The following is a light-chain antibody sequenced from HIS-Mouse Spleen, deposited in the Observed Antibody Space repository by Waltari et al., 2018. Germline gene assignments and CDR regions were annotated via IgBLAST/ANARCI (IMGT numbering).Light chain of an antibody. CDR1: SSDVGGYNY. CDR3: SSYTSSSTPYV. V-gene: IGLV2-14*01. Sequence: QSALTQPASVSGSPGQSITISCTGTSSDVGGYNYVSWYQQHPGKAPKLMIYEVSNRASGVSNRFSGSKSGNTASLTISWLQAEDEADYYCSSYTSSSTPYVFGTGTKVTVL. J-gene: IGLJ1*01. CDR2: EVS.